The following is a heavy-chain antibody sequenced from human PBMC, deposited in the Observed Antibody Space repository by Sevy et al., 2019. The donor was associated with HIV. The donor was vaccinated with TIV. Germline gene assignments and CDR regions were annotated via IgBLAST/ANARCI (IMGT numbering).Heavy chain of an antibody. CDR3: ARGEIVVVPAASHFYYYGMDV. D-gene: IGHD2-2*01. V-gene: IGHV1-18*01. CDR1: GYTFTSYG. CDR2: ISAYNGNT. J-gene: IGHJ6*02. Sequence: ASVKVSCKSSGYTFTSYGISWVRQAPGQGLEWMGWISAYNGNTNYAQKLQGRVTMTTDTSTSTAYMELRSLRSDDTAVYYDARGEIVVVPAASHFYYYGMDVWGQGTTVTVSS.